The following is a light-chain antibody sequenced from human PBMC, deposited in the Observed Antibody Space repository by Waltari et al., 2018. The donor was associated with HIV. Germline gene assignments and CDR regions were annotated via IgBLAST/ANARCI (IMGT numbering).Light chain of an antibody. Sequence: EIVLTQSPGTLSLSPGARATLSCRTSQSVSIDSLTWYQQKPGQAPRLLIYYASSRATGIPDRFTGSGSGTDFTLTISRLEPEDFAVYYCQHYDDSPQKFTFGPGTKVDMK. J-gene: IGKJ3*01. CDR3: QHYDDSPQKFT. V-gene: IGKV3-20*01. CDR2: YAS. CDR1: QSVSIDS.